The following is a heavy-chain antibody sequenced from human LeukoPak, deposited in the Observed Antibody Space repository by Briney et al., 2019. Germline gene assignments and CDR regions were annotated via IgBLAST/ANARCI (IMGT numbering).Heavy chain of an antibody. Sequence: SETLSLTCAVSGYSISSGYYWGWIRQPPRKGLEWIGSIYHSGSTYYNPSLKSRVTISVDTSKNQFSLKLSSVTAADTAVYYCARAQGGMDVWGKGTTVTVSS. CDR3: ARAQGGMDV. CDR1: GYSISSGYY. J-gene: IGHJ6*04. CDR2: IYHSGST. V-gene: IGHV4-38-2*01.